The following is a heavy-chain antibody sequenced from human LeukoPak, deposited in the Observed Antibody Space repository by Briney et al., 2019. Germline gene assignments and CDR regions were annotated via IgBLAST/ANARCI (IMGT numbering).Heavy chain of an antibody. CDR1: GFTFSSYG. CDR2: ISGSGGST. Sequence: PTGGSLRLSCAASGFTFSSYGMSWVRQAPGKGLEWVSAISGSGGSTYYADSVKGRFTISRDNSKNTLYLQMNSLRAEDTAVYYCAKAGYSYGYITHHLPNYYYYYMDVWGKGTTVTISS. J-gene: IGHJ6*03. V-gene: IGHV3-23*01. CDR3: AKAGYSYGYITHHLPNYYYYYMDV. D-gene: IGHD5-18*01.